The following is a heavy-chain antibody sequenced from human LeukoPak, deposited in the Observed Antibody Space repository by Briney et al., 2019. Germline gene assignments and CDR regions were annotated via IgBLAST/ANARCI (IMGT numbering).Heavy chain of an antibody. V-gene: IGHV4-39*01. CDR3: ARRIRSSSWDFVY. Sequence: SETLSLTCTVSGDSISSNSDYWGWIRQPPGKGLEWIGTIYYSGSTYYNPSLKNRVTISVATSKNQFSLNLISVTAADTAVYYCARRIRSSSWDFVYWGQGTLATLSS. D-gene: IGHD6-13*01. CDR2: IYYSGST. CDR1: GDSISSNSDY. J-gene: IGHJ4*02.